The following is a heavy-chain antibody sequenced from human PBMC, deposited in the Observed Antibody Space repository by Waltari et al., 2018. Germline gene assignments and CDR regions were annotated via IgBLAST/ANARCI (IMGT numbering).Heavy chain of an antibody. V-gene: IGHV4-31*03. CDR2: IYYSGST. J-gene: IGHJ6*03. Sequence: QVQLQESGPGLVKPSQTLSLTCPVSGGSISSGGSYWRWIRQHPGKGLEWIGYIYYSGSTYYNPSLKSRVTISVDTSKNQFSLKLSSVTAADTAVYYCARIYCSSTSCYPDYYYYYMDVWGKGTTVTVSS. CDR3: ARIYCSSTSCYPDYYYYYMDV. D-gene: IGHD2-2*01. CDR1: GGSISSGGSY.